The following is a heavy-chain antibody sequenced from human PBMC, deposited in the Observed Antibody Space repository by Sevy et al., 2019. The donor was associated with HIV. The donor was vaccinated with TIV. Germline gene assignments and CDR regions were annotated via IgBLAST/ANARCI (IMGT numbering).Heavy chain of an antibody. CDR2: ISYSAEYI. D-gene: IGHD3-16*01. CDR1: GFTFTSYT. V-gene: IGHV3-21*01. Sequence: GGSLRLSCATSGFTFTSYTMNWVRQAPGKGLEWVSSISYSAEYIYYEDSVKGRFTISRDNAKNSLFLQMNSLRVEDTAVYYCARDEGGYDPLDYWGQGTLVTVSS. J-gene: IGHJ4*02. CDR3: ARDEGGYDPLDY.